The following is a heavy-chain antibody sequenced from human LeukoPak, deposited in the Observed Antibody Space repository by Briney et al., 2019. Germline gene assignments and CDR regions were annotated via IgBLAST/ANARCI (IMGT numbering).Heavy chain of an antibody. CDR2: IYTSGST. Sequence: SETLSLTCTVSGGSISSYYWSWIRQPPGKGLEWIGYIYTSGSTNYNPSLKSRVTISVDMSKNQFSLKLSSVTAADTAVYYCARAYSGPWGFFGYYMDVWGKGTTVTVSS. CDR1: GGSISSYY. V-gene: IGHV4-4*09. CDR3: ARAYSGPWGFFGYYMDV. D-gene: IGHD1-26*01. J-gene: IGHJ6*03.